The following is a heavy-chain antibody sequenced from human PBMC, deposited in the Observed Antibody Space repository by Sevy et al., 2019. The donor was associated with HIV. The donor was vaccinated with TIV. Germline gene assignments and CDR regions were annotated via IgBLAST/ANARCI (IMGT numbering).Heavy chain of an antibody. D-gene: IGHD2-15*01. J-gene: IGHJ4*02. Sequence: GGSLILSCEASAINIRDYWMNWVRQAPGKGLEWVANINPDGSKIYYAESVKGRFTISRDSAKNSVFLQMTSLRAEDTAVYYCVRAIQLAASYWGQGMLVTVSS. V-gene: IGHV3-7*02. CDR2: INPDGSKI. CDR1: AINIRDYW. CDR3: VRAIQLAASY.